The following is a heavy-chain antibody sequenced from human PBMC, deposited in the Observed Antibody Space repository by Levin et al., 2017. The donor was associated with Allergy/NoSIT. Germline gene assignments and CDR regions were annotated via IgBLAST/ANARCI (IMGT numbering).Heavy chain of an antibody. CDR2: ISWNSGSI. D-gene: IGHD6-13*01. Sequence: SCAASGFMFDDYAMHWVRQAPGKGLEWVSGISWNSGSIGYADSVKGRFTISRDNAKNSLYLQMNSLRAEDTALYYCAKDIGKSTGSWLSYGMDVWGQGTTVTVSS. J-gene: IGHJ6*02. CDR1: GFMFDDYA. CDR3: AKDIGKSTGSWLSYGMDV. V-gene: IGHV3-9*01.